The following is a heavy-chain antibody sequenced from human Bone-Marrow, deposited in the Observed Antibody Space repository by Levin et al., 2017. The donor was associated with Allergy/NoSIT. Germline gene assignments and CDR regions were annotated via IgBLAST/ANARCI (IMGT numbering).Heavy chain of an antibody. CDR1: GFTFTNYY. V-gene: IGHV1-46*01. D-gene: IGHD1-1*01. CDR2: INPTLGST. CDR3: AREELDPSASWFDP. Sequence: ASVKVSCKASGFTFTNYYIHWVRQAPGQGLEWVGIINPTLGSTTYAQSFQGRVTMTSDTTTTTVYMELSGLTSEDTAVYYCAREELDPSASWFDPWGQGTLVTVSS. J-gene: IGHJ5*02.